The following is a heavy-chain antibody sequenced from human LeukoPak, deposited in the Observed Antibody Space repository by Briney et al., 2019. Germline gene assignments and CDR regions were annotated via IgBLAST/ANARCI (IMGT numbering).Heavy chain of an antibody. CDR3: ARGTLYSGYDLFDY. CDR1: GFTFSSYW. CDR2: INTDGSGT. D-gene: IGHD5-12*01. J-gene: IGHJ4*02. Sequence: QSGGSLRLSCAASGFTFSSYWMHWVRQAPGKGLVWVSRINTDGSGTSYADSVKGRFTISRDNAKNTLYLQMNSLRAEDTAVYYCARGTLYSGYDLFDYWGQGTLVAVSS. V-gene: IGHV3-74*01.